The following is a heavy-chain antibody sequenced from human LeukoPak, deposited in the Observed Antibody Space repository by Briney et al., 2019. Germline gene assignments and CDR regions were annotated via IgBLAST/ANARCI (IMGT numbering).Heavy chain of an antibody. CDR1: GFTFSSYW. V-gene: IGHV3-7*01. J-gene: IGHJ4*02. CDR3: ARELWVVAAVKDY. CDR2: IKQDGSEK. Sequence: GGSLRLSCAASGFTFSSYWMSWVRQAPGEGLEWVANIKQDGSEKYYVDSVKGRFTISRDNAKNSLYLQMNSLRAEDTAVYYCARELWVVAAVKDYWGQGTLVTVSS. D-gene: IGHD5-12*01.